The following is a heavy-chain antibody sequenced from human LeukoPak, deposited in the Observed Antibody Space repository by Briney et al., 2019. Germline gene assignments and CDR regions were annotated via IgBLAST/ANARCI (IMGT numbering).Heavy chain of an antibody. CDR1: GYTFTSYG. J-gene: IGHJ5*02. CDR2: ISAYNGNT. V-gene: IGHV1-18*01. D-gene: IGHD3-3*01. Sequence: ASVKVSCKASGYTFTSYGISWVRQAPGQGLEGMGWISAYNGNTNYAQKLQGRVTMTTDTSTSTAYMELRSLRSDDTAVYYCASHPLEWPSPFDPWGQGTLVTVSS. CDR3: ASHPLEWPSPFDP.